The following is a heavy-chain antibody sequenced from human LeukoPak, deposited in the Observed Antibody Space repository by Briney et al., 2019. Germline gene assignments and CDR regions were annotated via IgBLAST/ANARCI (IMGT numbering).Heavy chain of an antibody. D-gene: IGHD3-10*01. CDR1: GGSISSYY. Sequence: SETLSLTCTVSGGSISSYYWSWIRKPPGKGLGWIGYIYYSGSTKYNPSLKSRVTISVDTSRNQFSLKLSSVTAADTAVYYCARFGDMFDYWGQGTLVTVSS. J-gene: IGHJ4*02. CDR3: ARFGDMFDY. V-gene: IGHV4-59*01. CDR2: IYYSGST.